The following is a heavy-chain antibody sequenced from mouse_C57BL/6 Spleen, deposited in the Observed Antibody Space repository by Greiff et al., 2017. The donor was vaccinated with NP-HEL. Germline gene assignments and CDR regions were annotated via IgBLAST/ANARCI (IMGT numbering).Heavy chain of an antibody. V-gene: IGHV1-82*01. J-gene: IGHJ3*01. CDR2: IYPGDGDT. CDR3: ARGDYG. CDR1: GYAFSSSW. D-gene: IGHD2-4*01. Sequence: VQLQESGPELVKPGASVKISCKASGYAFSSSWMNWVKQRPGKGLEWIGRIYPGDGDTNYNGKFKGKATLTADKSSSTAYMQLSSLTSEDSAVYFCARGDYGWGQGTLVTVSA.